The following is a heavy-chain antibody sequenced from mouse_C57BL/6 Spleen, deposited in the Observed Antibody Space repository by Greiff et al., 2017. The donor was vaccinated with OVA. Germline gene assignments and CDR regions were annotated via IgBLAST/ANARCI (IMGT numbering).Heavy chain of an antibody. CDR1: GYTFTSYW. CDR2: IDPNSGGT. J-gene: IGHJ3*01. D-gene: IGHD2-4*01. CDR3: ARDDYDRFAY. Sequence: VQLQQPGAELVKPGASVSLSCKASGYTFTSYWMHWVKQRPGRGLEWIGRIDPNSGGTKYNEKFKSKATLTVDKPSSTAYMQLSSQTSEDAAVYYGARDDYDRFAYWGQGTLVTVSA. V-gene: IGHV1-72*01.